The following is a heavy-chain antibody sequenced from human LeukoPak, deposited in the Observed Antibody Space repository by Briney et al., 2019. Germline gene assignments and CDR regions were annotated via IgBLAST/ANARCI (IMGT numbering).Heavy chain of an antibody. Sequence: ASVKVSCTASGYSFTGYYMYWVRQAPGQGLEWMGWINPNSGGTNYAQKFQGRVTMTRDTSISTAYMELSRLRSDDTAVYYCARDGTSVMVDFDYWGQGTLVTVSS. CDR2: INPNSGGT. D-gene: IGHD5-18*01. J-gene: IGHJ4*02. CDR3: ARDGTSVMVDFDY. V-gene: IGHV1-2*02. CDR1: GYSFTGYY.